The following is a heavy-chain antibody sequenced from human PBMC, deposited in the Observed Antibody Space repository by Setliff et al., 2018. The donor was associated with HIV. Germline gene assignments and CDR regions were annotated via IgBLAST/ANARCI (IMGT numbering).Heavy chain of an antibody. V-gene: IGHV5-51*01. D-gene: IGHD2-8*01. CDR2: IYPIDSDT. CDR3: GRSGKSGELYAY. J-gene: IGHJ4*02. Sequence: PGESLKISCKGSGYSFTSFWVGWVRQMPGKGLEWMGIIYPIDSDTKYSPSFWGRVTISVDKSLNTAYLHWNSLKPADTAMYFCGRSGKSGELYAYWGQGTLVTVS. CDR1: GYSFTSFW.